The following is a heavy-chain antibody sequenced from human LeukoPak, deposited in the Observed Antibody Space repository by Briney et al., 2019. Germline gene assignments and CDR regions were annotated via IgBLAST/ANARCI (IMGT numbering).Heavy chain of an antibody. CDR3: ARDPSGSWQWFDY. D-gene: IGHD1-26*01. V-gene: IGHV1-18*01. Sequence: ASVKVSCKASGYSFTSYGITWVRQAPGQGLEWMGWISGYNGNTKYAQKFQGRVTMTTDTSTSTAYMELRSLRSDDTAVYYCARDPSGSWQWFDYWGQGTLVTVSS. CDR1: GYSFTSYG. CDR2: ISGYNGNT. J-gene: IGHJ4*02.